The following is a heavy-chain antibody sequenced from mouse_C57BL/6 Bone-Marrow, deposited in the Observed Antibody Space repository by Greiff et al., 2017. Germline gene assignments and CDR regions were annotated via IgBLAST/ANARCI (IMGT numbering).Heavy chain of an antibody. CDR1: GYTFTSYT. V-gene: IGHV1-4*01. CDR2: INPSSGYT. CDR3: ARGGDYYDDRGYAMDY. J-gene: IGHJ4*01. Sequence: VQLQQSGAELARPGASVKMSCKASGYTFTSYTMHWVKQRPGQGLEWIGYINPSSGYTKYNQKFKDKATLTADKSSSTAYMQLSSLTSEDSAVYYCARGGDYYDDRGYAMDYWGQGTSVTVSS. D-gene: IGHD2-4*01.